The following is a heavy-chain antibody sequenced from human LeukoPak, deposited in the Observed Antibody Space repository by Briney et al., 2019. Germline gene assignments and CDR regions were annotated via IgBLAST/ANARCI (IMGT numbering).Heavy chain of an antibody. CDR2: IYYSGST. J-gene: IGHJ5*02. CDR1: GGSISSSSYY. D-gene: IGHD1-14*01. Sequence: SETLSLTCTVSGGSISSSSYYWGWIRQPPGKGLEWIGSIYYSGSTYYNPSLKSRVTISVDTSKNQFSLKLSSVTAADTAVYYCARGKGRRISSWGQGTLVTVSS. CDR3: ARGKGRRISS. V-gene: IGHV4-39*07.